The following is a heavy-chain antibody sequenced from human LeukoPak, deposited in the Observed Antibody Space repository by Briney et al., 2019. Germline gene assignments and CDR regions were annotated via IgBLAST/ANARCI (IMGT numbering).Heavy chain of an antibody. CDR2: IKSDGITI. CDR1: GFTFSNYM. Sequence: PGGSLRLSCAASGFTFSNYMMHWVRQARGKGLVWVSRIKSDGITITYADSVKGRFTISRDNAKNKLYLQMNSLRAEDTAVYYCIRDLNWSLDQWGQGTLVTVSS. D-gene: IGHD1-20*01. J-gene: IGHJ4*02. CDR3: IRDLNWSLDQ. V-gene: IGHV3-74*01.